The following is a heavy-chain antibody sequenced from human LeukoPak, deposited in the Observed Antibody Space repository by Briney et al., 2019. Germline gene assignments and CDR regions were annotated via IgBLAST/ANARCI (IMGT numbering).Heavy chain of an antibody. V-gene: IGHV3-48*04. CDR2: ISSSSITI. J-gene: IGHJ4*02. D-gene: IGHD2-15*01. Sequence: SGGSLRLSCAASGFTFSSYSLNWVRQAPGKGLEWVSFISSSSITIYYADSVKGRFTISRDNAEKSLYLQMNSLRAGDTALYYCARDRGGSYSAIDYWGQGTLVTVSS. CDR1: GFTFSSYS. CDR3: ARDRGGSYSAIDY.